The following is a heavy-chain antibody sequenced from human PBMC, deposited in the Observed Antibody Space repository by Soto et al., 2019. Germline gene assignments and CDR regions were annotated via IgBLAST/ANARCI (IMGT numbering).Heavy chain of an antibody. CDR1: GGSISSYY. V-gene: IGHV4-4*07. Sequence: SHTGSLTCTVRGGSISSYYWSWIRQPARKGLELIGRIYTSGSTNYNPSLKSRVTISVDTSKNQFSLKLSSVTAADTAVYYCATDSYCTNTSCYPRFYPWGQGTPVTVS. CDR3: ATDSYCTNTSCYPRFYP. CDR2: IYTSGST. J-gene: IGHJ5*02. D-gene: IGHD2-2*01.